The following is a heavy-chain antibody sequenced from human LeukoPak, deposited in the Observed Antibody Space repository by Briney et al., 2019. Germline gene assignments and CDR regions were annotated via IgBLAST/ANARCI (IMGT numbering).Heavy chain of an antibody. Sequence: SETLSLTCTVSGDSINNYYWNWIRQPPGKGLEWIGYIYYSGYTNYNPSLKSRVTISVDTSKTQFSLKLSSVTAADTAVYYCARHDVVSRAFDIWGPGAMVTVSS. D-gene: IGHD2-15*01. V-gene: IGHV4-59*01. CDR3: ARHDVVSRAFDI. CDR2: IYYSGYT. CDR1: GDSINNYY. J-gene: IGHJ3*02.